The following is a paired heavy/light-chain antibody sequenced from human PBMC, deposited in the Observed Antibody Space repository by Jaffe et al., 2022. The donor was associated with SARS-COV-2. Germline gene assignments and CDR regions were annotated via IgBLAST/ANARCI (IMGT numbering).Heavy chain of an antibody. CDR2: VYVSGST. J-gene: IGHJ4*02. V-gene: IGHV4-61*02. Sequence: QVQLQESGPGLVKPSQTLSLTCTVSGGSITTGSSYWSWIRQPAGKGLEWIGRVYVSGSTNYNPSLKSRVIMSVDTSKNQFSLKLSSVTAADTAVYYCARASFTYYLPYWGQGILVTVSS. CDR1: GGSITTGSSY. D-gene: IGHD3-22*01. CDR3: ARASFTYYLPY.
Light chain of an antibody. V-gene: IGLV2-14*01. CDR2: EVS. J-gene: IGLJ2*01. Sequence: QSALTQPASVSGSPGQSISISCTGASSDVGNYNYVSWYQQHPGKAPILMIYEVSNRPSGVSNRFSGSKSGNTASLTISGLQAEDEADYFCSSYTSSSTLVLFGGGTKVTVL. CDR3: SSYTSSSTLVL. CDR1: SSDVGNYNY.